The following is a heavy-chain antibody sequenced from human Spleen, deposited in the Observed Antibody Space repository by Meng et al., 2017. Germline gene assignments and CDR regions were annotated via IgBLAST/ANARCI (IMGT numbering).Heavy chain of an antibody. CDR1: GFNFGNSW. Sequence: GESLKISCAASGFNFGNSWMSWVRQAPGKGLQWVGRIKSNGDGGTAEYAAAVTGRFIISRDDSKSTLYLHLSGLTTDNTGLYYCTWDDKAVSDYWGQRTQVTVSS. J-gene: IGHJ4*02. D-gene: IGHD3-9*01. V-gene: IGHV3-15*01. CDR2: IKSNGDGGTA. CDR3: TWDDKAVSDY.